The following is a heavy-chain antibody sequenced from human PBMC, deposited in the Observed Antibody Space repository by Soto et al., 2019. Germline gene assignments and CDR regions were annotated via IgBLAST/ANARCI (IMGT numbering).Heavy chain of an antibody. Sequence: KPXETLSLTCTVAGGSFKSGSYSWSWIRQPPGKGLEWIGYVYHTGRTSYNPSLKSRVSISMDTSKNQFSLNLDSVTAADTAVYFCARDFAYFDYWGQGTLVTVSS. D-gene: IGHD3-3*01. CDR1: GGSFKSGSYS. J-gene: IGHJ4*02. CDR2: VYHTGRT. V-gene: IGHV4-61*01. CDR3: ARDFAYFDY.